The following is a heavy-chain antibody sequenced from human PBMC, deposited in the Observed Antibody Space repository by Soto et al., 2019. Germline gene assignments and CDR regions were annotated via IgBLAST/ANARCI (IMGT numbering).Heavy chain of an antibody. CDR1: GYAFSTSG. CDR3: ARAGAAPYYYYGMDV. D-gene: IGHD2-15*01. V-gene: IGHV1-18*01. CDR2: ISTYNGDT. J-gene: IGHJ6*02. Sequence: ASVKVSCKASGYAFSTSGMSWLRQAPGQGLEWMGWISTYNGDTNDAPKFQDRVTMTSDTSTSTVYMELRSLRSDDTAVYYCARAGAAPYYYYGMDVWG.